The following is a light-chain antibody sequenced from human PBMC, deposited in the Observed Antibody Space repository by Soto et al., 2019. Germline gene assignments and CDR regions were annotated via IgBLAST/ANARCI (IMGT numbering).Light chain of an antibody. CDR1: QSVSSN. V-gene: IGKV3-15*01. Sequence: EIVMTQSPATLSVSPGERATLSCRASQSVSSNLAWYQQKPGQAPRLLIYGASTRATGIPARFSGSGSGTEFTLTISSPQSEDFAVYYCQQYNNWPPWTFGQGTKVEIQ. CDR3: QQYNNWPPWT. CDR2: GAS. J-gene: IGKJ1*01.